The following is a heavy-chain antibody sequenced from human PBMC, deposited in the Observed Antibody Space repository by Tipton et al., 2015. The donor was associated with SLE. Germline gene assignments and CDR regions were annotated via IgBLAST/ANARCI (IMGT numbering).Heavy chain of an antibody. CDR2: IYYSGST. CDR1: GGSISSSGYY. Sequence: TLSLTCTVSGGSISSSGYYWGWIRQPPGKGLEWIGSIYYSGSTYYNPSLKSRVTISVDTSKNQFSLKPSSVTAADTAVYYCARARGLYSSSSYGDYWGQGTLVTVSS. J-gene: IGHJ4*02. V-gene: IGHV4-39*07. CDR3: ARARGLYSSSSYGDY. D-gene: IGHD6-6*01.